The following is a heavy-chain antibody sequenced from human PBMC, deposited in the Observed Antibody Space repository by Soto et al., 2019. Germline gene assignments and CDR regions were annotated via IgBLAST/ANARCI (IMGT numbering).Heavy chain of an antibody. J-gene: IGHJ4*02. V-gene: IGHV3-23*01. CDR1: GFTFSNYA. CDR3: ARRSSGWYFDY. D-gene: IGHD6-19*01. Sequence: EVQLLESGGGLVQPGGSLRLSCAAPGFTFSNYAMNWVRQAPGKGLEWVSVISGSGGSTYYADSVKGRFTISRDNSKNTLYLQMNHLRGEDSAVYYCARRSSGWYFDYWGQGTLVTVSS. CDR2: ISGSGGST.